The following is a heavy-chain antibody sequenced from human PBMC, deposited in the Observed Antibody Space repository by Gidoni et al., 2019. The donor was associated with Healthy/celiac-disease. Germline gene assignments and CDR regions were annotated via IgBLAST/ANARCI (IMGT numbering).Heavy chain of an antibody. Sequence: PGKGLEWIGEINHSGSTNYNPSLKSRVTISVDTSKNQFSLKLSSVTAADTAVYYCARAMPRRNYGSVNPRDAFDIWGQGTMVTVSS. D-gene: IGHD3-10*01. J-gene: IGHJ3*02. CDR2: INHSGST. CDR3: ARAMPRRNYGSVNPRDAFDI. V-gene: IGHV4-34*01.